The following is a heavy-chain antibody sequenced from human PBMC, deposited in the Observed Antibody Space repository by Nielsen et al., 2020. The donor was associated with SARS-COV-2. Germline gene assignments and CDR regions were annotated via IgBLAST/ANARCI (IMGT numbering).Heavy chain of an antibody. J-gene: IGHJ4*02. D-gene: IGHD6-13*01. CDR2: IIPILGTA. Sequence: SVKVSCKASGGTFSSYAISWVRQAPGQGLEWMGGIIPILGTANYAQKFQGRVTITADESTSTAYMELSSLRSEDTAVYYCARLGSSSWYLDYWGQGTLVTVSS. V-gene: IGHV1-69*13. CDR3: ARLGSSSWYLDY. CDR1: GGTFSSYA.